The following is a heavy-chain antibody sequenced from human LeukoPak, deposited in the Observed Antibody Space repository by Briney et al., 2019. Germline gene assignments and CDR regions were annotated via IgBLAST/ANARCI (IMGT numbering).Heavy chain of an antibody. CDR3: ARLKRPGIASRTKFYGMDV. Sequence: SETLSLTCTVSGGSMSPYHWGWIRQPPGKGLEWIGYIYYSGSTNYNPSLKSRVTISVDTSKNQFSLKLSSVTAADTAVYYCARLKRPGIASRTKFYGMDVWGQGTTVTVSS. J-gene: IGHJ6*02. CDR1: GGSMSPYH. D-gene: IGHD6-13*01. CDR2: IYYSGST. V-gene: IGHV4-59*01.